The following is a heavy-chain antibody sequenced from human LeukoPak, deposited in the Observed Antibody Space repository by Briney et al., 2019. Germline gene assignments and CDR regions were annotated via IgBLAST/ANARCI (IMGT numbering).Heavy chain of an antibody. Sequence: SETLSLTCTVSGDSISSHYCRGIPHPPGKGLEWIGYIYYSGSTNYNPSLKSRVTISVDTSKNQFSLKLSSVTAADTAVYYCARDLVSWGQGTLVTVSS. CDR1: GDSISSHY. J-gene: IGHJ4*02. CDR3: ARDLVS. V-gene: IGHV4-59*11. CDR2: IYYSGST.